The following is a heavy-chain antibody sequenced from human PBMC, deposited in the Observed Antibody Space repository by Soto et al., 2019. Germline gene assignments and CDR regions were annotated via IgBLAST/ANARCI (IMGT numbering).Heavy chain of an antibody. D-gene: IGHD2-2*01. Sequence: QITLKESGPTLVKPTQTLTLTCIFSGFSFSADGVGVGWIRQPPGKALEWLALIYWDDDTRYSPSLKSRLTITKEPSKNQVVLTMTNMDPVDTATYYCAHAYGGTSWPNDAFDVWGQGTVVTVSS. CDR1: GFSFSADGVG. CDR3: AHAYGGTSWPNDAFDV. V-gene: IGHV2-5*02. CDR2: IYWDDDT. J-gene: IGHJ3*01.